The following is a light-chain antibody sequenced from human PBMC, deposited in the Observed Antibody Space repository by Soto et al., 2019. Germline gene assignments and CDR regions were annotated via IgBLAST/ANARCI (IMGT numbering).Light chain of an antibody. J-gene: IGLJ1*01. Sequence: QSVLTQAASVSGCPGQSITISCTGTRTDVGGYNFVSWYQQHPGKAPKLIIYEVSNRPSGVSNRFSGSKSDNTASLTISGLQAEDEADYYCCSYVSSKTYVFGTGTKVTVL. CDR3: CSYVSSKTYV. CDR1: RTDVGGYNF. CDR2: EVS. V-gene: IGLV2-14*01.